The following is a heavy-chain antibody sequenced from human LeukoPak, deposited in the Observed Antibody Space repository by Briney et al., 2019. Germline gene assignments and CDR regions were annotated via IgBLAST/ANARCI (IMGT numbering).Heavy chain of an antibody. CDR1: GGSISSSSFY. D-gene: IGHD4-17*01. CDR3: ARDHRSGMTTVSTGFDY. CDR2: IHTSGST. Sequence: SETLSLTCTVSGGSISSSSFYWSWIRQSAGKGLEWIGRIHTSGSTNYNPSLQSRLTMSLDTSKNQFSLKLTSVTAADTAVYYCARDHRSGMTTVSTGFDYWGQGTLVTVSS. V-gene: IGHV4-61*02. J-gene: IGHJ4*02.